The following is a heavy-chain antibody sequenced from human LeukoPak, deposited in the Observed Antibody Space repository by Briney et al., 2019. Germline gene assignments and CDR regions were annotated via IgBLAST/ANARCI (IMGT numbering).Heavy chain of an antibody. CDR3: ASGYYDILTGPRRDAFDI. CDR1: GYTFTGYY. CDR2: MNPNSGNT. V-gene: IGHV1-8*02. D-gene: IGHD3-9*01. J-gene: IGHJ3*02. Sequence: ASVKVSCKASGYTFTGYYMHWVRQGPGQGLEWMGWMNPNSGNTGYAQKFQGRVTMTRNTSISTAYMELSSLRSEDTAVYYCASGYYDILTGPRRDAFDIWGQGTMVTVSS.